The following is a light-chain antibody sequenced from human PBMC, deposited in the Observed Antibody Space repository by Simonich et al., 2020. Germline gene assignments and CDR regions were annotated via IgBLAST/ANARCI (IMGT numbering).Light chain of an antibody. V-gene: IGKV1-13*02. CDR1: QGISSA. J-gene: IGKJ4*01. CDR3: QLFNSYPLT. CDR2: DAS. Sequence: AIQLTQSPSSLSASVGDRVTITCRASQGISSALAWYQQKPGKAPKLLIYDASGLESGAPSTFIGSRSATDFTVTISSLQPEDFATYECQLFNSYPLTFGGGTNVEIK.